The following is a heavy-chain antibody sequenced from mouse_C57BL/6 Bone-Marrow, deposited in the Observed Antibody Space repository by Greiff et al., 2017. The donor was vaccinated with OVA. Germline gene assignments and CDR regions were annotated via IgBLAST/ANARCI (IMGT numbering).Heavy chain of an antibody. CDR3: ARSGGSSRRFAY. CDR1: GYTFTSYW. D-gene: IGHD1-1*01. V-gene: IGHV1-55*01. Sequence: VQLQQSGAELVKPGASVKMSCKASGYTFTSYWITWVKQRPGQGLEWIGDIYPGSGSTNYNEKFKSKATLTVDTSSSTAYMQLSSLTSEDSAVYYCARSGGSSRRFAYWGQGTLVTVSA. J-gene: IGHJ3*01. CDR2: IYPGSGST.